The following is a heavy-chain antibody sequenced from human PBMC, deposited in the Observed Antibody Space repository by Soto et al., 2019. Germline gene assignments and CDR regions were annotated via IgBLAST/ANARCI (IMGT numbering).Heavy chain of an antibody. CDR3: ARTLLGDNVNY. CDR2: MNPNSGNT. J-gene: IGHJ4*02. CDR1: GYTFTRYD. D-gene: IGHD2-21*02. Sequence: QVQLVQCGAEVKKPGASVKVSCKASGYTFTRYDINWVRQATGQGLEWRGWMNPNSGNTGYSQKFKGRVTMTRNTSISTAYMELSSLRSEDTAVYYCARTLLGDNVNYWCQGTLVTVAS. V-gene: IGHV1-8*01.